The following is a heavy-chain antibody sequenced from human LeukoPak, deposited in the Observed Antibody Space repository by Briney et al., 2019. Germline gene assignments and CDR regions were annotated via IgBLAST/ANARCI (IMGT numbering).Heavy chain of an antibody. J-gene: IGHJ3*02. CDR3: ARAVILGAGDAFDI. CDR2: INWNGGST. D-gene: IGHD1-26*01. V-gene: IGHV3-20*04. Sequence: GGSLRLSCAASGITFDDYGMSWVRQAPGKGLEWVSGINWNGGSTGYADSVKGRFTISRDNAKNSLYLQMNSLRAEDTALYYCARAVILGAGDAFDIWGQGTMVTVSS. CDR1: GITFDDYG.